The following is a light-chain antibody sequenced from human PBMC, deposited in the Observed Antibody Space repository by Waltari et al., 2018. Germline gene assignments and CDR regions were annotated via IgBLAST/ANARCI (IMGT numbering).Light chain of an antibody. V-gene: IGLV2-14*01. Sequence: QSALIQPASVSGSPGQSITISCSGSSSDVGGSRSVSWYQQHPGKAPKMIIFDVFNRPSGVSLRFSGSKSGSTASPTISDLQTEDEADYYCGSYSTNTLPWIFGGGTKVTVL. CDR3: GSYSTNTLPWI. CDR2: DVF. J-gene: IGLJ2*01. CDR1: SSDVGGSRS.